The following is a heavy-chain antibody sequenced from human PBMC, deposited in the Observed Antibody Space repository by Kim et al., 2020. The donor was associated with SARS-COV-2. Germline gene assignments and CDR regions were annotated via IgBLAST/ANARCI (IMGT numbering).Heavy chain of an antibody. CDR1: GFTFSSYA. CDR2: IWHDGSYI. CDR3: VSETEAAAGTGGLDY. V-gene: IGHV3-33*01. Sequence: GGSLRLSCAASGFTFSSYAMHWVRQAPGTGLEWVAVIWHDGSYISYADSVKGRFTISRDNSKNTLNLQMHSLRVEDTSVYSCVSETEAAAGTGGLDYWG. D-gene: IGHD6-13*01. J-gene: IGHJ4*01.